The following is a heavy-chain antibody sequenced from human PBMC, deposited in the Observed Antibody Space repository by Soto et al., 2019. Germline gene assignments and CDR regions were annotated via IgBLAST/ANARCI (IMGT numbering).Heavy chain of an antibody. CDR1: GGSFSSYY. V-gene: IGHV4-59*01. J-gene: IGHJ4*02. Sequence: SETLSLTCTVSGGSFSSYYWSWIRQPPGKGLEWIGHIYYSGRTNSNPSLKSRVTISVDTSKNQVSLKLSSVTAADTAVYYCARYRREAVAGYTLDNWGQGILVTVPQ. D-gene: IGHD6-13*01. CDR2: IYYSGRT. CDR3: ARYRREAVAGYTLDN.